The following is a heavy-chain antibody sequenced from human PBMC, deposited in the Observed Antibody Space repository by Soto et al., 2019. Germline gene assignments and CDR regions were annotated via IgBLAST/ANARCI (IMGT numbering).Heavy chain of an antibody. V-gene: IGHV3-9*01. J-gene: IGHJ4*02. D-gene: IGHD3-3*01. CDR3: TKVGGLYDFWSGPLHFDL. Sequence: EAQLVESGGGLVQPGRSLRLSCAGSGFIFDDFAIHWVRQAPGKGLEWVSGISWNGDSIGYADSVKGRFTISRDNAKNALYLQMNSLRVEDTAFYYCTKVGGLYDFWSGPLHFDLWGQGTLVTVSS. CDR2: ISWNGDSI. CDR1: GFIFDDFA.